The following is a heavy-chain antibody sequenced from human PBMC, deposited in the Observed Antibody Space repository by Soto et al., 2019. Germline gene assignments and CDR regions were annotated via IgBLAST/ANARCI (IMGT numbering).Heavy chain of an antibody. CDR1: GFTFSSYG. V-gene: IGHV3-33*01. J-gene: IGHJ6*02. Sequence: QVQLVESGGGVVQPGRSLRLSCAASGFTFSSYGMHWVRQAPGKGLEWVAVIWYDGSNKYYADSVKGRFTISRDNSKNTLYLQMNSLRAEDTAVYYCARGYGDYASFRGYYYYGMDVWGQGTTVTVSS. CDR3: ARGYGDYASFRGYYYYGMDV. D-gene: IGHD4-17*01. CDR2: IWYDGSNK.